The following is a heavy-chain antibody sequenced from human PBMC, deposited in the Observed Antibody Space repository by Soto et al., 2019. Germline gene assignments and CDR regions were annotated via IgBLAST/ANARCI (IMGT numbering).Heavy chain of an antibody. V-gene: IGHV1-3*01. D-gene: IGHD2-15*01. CDR1: GYTFTSYA. CDR3: ARDYVVVVAVNYYYYYMDV. J-gene: IGHJ6*03. CDR2: INAGNGNT. Sequence: ASVKVSCKASGYTFTSYAMHWVRQAPGQRLEWMGWINAGNGNTKYSQKFQGRVTITRDTSASTAYMELSSLRSEDTAVYYCARDYVVVVAVNYYYYYMDVWGTGTTVTVSS.